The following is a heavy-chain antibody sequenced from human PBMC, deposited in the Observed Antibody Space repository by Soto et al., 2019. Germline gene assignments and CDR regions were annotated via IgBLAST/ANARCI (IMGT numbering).Heavy chain of an antibody. V-gene: IGHV4-30-2*01. Sequence: PSETLSLTCTVSGGSISSGGYYWSWIRQHPGKGLEWIGYIYHSGSTYYNPSLKSRVTISVDRSKNQFSLKLSSVTAADTAVYYCARGLAYYYDSSGYYPSWANAAFDIWGQGTMVTVSS. J-gene: IGHJ3*02. CDR3: ARGLAYYYDSSGYYPSWANAAFDI. CDR1: GGSISSGGYY. CDR2: IYHSGST. D-gene: IGHD3-22*01.